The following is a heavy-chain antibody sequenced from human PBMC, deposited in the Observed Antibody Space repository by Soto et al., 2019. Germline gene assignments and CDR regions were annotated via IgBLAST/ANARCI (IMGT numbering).Heavy chain of an antibody. D-gene: IGHD6-19*01. CDR1: GGTFSSYA. Sequence: GASVKVSCKASGGTFSSYAISWVRQAPGQGLEWMGGIIPIFGTANYAQKFQGRVTITADESTSTAYMELSSLRSEDTAVYYCARDPRPPYTNSFGWYYFDYWGQGTLVTVSS. CDR2: IIPIFGTA. J-gene: IGHJ4*02. V-gene: IGHV1-69*13. CDR3: ARDPRPPYTNSFGWYYFDY.